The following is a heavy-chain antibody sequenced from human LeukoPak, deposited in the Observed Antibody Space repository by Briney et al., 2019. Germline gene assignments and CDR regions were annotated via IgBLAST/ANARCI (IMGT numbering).Heavy chain of an antibody. V-gene: IGHV4-59*01. D-gene: IGHD4-23*01. CDR2: IYYSGST. CDR1: DGSISSYY. Sequence: PSETLSLTCTVSDGSISSYYWSWIRQPPGKGLEWIGYIYYSGSTNYNPSLKSRVTISVDTSKNQFSLKLSSVTAADTAVYYCARDDSGNSKSLDSWGQGTLVTVSS. CDR3: ARDDSGNSKSLDS. J-gene: IGHJ4*02.